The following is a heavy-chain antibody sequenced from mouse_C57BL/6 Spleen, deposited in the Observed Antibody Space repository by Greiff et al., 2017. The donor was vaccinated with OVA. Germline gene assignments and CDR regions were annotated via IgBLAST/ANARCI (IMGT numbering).Heavy chain of an antibody. CDR2: IDPETGGT. J-gene: IGHJ3*01. Sequence: VKLQQSGAELVRPGASVTLSCKASGYTFTDYEMHWVKQTPVHGLEWIGAIDPETGGTAYNQKFKGKAILTADKSSSTAYMELRSLTSEDSAVYYCTSCGFAYWGQGTLVTVSA. CDR1: GYTFTDYE. CDR3: TSCGFAY. V-gene: IGHV1-15*01.